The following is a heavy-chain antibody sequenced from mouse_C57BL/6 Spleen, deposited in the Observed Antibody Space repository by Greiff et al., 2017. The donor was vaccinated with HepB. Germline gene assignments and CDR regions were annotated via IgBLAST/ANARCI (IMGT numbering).Heavy chain of an antibody. CDR2: ISSGSSTI. V-gene: IGHV5-17*01. D-gene: IGHD4-1*01. Sequence: EVHLVESGGGLVKPGGSLKLSCAASGFTFSDYGMHWVRQAPEKGLEWVAYISSGSSTIYYADTVKGRFTISRDNAKNTLFLQMTSLRSEDTAMYYCARELGQYFDYWGQGTTLTVSS. CDR1: GFTFSDYG. J-gene: IGHJ2*01. CDR3: ARELGQYFDY.